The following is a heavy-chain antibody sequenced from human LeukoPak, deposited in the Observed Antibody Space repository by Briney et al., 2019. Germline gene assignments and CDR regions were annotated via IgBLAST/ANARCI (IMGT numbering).Heavy chain of an antibody. CDR3: ATDRGGYFDL. CDR2: ISSSSSYI. V-gene: IGHV3-21*01. D-gene: IGHD2-15*01. CDR1: GFTFSSYS. J-gene: IGHJ4*02. Sequence: GGSLRLSCAASGFTFSSYSMNWVRQAPGKGLEWVSSISSSSSYIYYADSVKGRSTISRDNAKNSLYLQMNSLRAEDTAVYYCATDRGGYFDLWGQGTLVTVSS.